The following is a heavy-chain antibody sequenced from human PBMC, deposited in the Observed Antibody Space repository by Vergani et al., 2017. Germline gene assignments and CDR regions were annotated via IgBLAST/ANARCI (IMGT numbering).Heavy chain of an antibody. V-gene: IGHV3-9*01. CDR3: AKLGDYYDSSGYRKSDAFDI. CDR1: GFTFDDYA. J-gene: IGHJ3*02. Sequence: EVQLVESGGGLVQPGRSLRLSCAASGFTFDDYAMHWVRQAPGKGLEWVSGISWNSGSIGYADSVKGRFTISRDNAKNSLYLQMNRLRAEDTALYYCAKLGDYYDSSGYRKSDAFDIWGQGTMVTVSS. CDR2: ISWNSGSI. D-gene: IGHD3-22*01.